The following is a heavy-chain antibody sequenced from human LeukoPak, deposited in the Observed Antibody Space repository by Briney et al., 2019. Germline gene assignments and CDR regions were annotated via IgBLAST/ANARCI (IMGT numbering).Heavy chain of an antibody. CDR2: IYSGGST. J-gene: IGHJ4*02. CDR1: GFTVSSNY. V-gene: IGHV3-53*01. D-gene: IGHD2-21*01. Sequence: GGSLILSCAASGFTVSSNYMIWVRQAPGKGLEWVSVIYSGGSTYYADSVKGRFTISRDNSKNTVYLQMNSLRAEDTAVYYCARDLWGDRDGYFDSWGQGTLVTVSS. CDR3: ARDLWGDRDGYFDS.